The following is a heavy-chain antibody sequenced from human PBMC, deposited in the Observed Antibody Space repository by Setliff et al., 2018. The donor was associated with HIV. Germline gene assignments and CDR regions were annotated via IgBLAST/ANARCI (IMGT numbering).Heavy chain of an antibody. CDR2: IDWDDDK. CDR3: VRMISYSPYLDY. CDR1: GFSLSTSGMC. J-gene: IGHJ4*02. D-gene: IGHD1-26*01. Sequence: SGPTLVNPTQTLTLTCTFSGFSLSTSGMCVSWIRQPPGKALEWLARIDWDDDKYYSTSLKTRLTIPKDTSKNQVVLKMTNMDPVDTATYYCVRMISYSPYLDYWGQGTLVTVSS. V-gene: IGHV2-70*11.